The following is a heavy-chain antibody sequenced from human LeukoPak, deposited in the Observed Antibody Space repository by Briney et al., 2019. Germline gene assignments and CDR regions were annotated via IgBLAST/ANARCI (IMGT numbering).Heavy chain of an antibody. CDR1: GFTFSSYW. CDR3: ARDLREHGVFDI. CDR2: IYSDGST. Sequence: GGSLRLSCVASGFTFSSYWMSWVRQAPGKGLEWVSEIYSDGSTYYAASVKGRFSISRDNSKNTVYLQMNSLRAEDTAVYYCARDLREHGVFDIWGQGTMVTVSS. V-gene: IGHV3-53*01. J-gene: IGHJ3*02. D-gene: IGHD1-26*01.